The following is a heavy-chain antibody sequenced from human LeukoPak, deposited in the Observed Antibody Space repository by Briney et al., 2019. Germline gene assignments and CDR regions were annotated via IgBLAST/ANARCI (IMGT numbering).Heavy chain of an antibody. CDR2: ITSSSNYI. CDR1: GFTFSIYG. V-gene: IGHV3-21*01. Sequence: GGSLRLSCAASGFTFSIYGMNWVRQAPGKGLEWLSSITSSSNYIYYADSVKGRFTISRDNVQNSLYLQMNSLRAEDTAMYYCARDRGYFDNSGQGTLVTVSS. CDR3: ARDRGYFDN. J-gene: IGHJ4*02.